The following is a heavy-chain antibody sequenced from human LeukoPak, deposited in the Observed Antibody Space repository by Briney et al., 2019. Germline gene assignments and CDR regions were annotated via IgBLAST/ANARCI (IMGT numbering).Heavy chain of an antibody. CDR1: GGSIGSYY. CDR3: ARVRYSDSSVLTRKRSYYFDY. D-gene: IGHD3-22*01. J-gene: IGHJ4*02. V-gene: IGHV4-4*07. Sequence: SETLSLTCTVSGGSIGSYYWSWIRQPAGKGLESIGHISTSGSTNYNPSLKSRVTMSVDTSKNQFSLKLSSVTAADTAVYYCARVRYSDSSVLTRKRSYYFDYWGQGTLVTVSS. CDR2: ISTSGST.